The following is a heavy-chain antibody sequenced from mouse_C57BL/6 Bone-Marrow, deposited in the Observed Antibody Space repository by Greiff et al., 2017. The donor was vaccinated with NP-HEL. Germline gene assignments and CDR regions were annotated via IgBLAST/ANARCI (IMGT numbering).Heavy chain of an antibody. D-gene: IGHD3-2*02. V-gene: IGHV1-55*01. CDR2: IYPGSGST. CDR3: ARQGKQLRLPFAY. J-gene: IGHJ3*01. Sequence: QVQLQQPGAELVKPGASVKMSCKASGYTFTSYWITWVKQRPGHGLEWIGDIYPGSGSTNYNAKFKSKATLTVDTSSSTAYMQLSSLTSEDSAVYYCARQGKQLRLPFAYWGQGTLVTVSA. CDR1: GYTFTSYW.